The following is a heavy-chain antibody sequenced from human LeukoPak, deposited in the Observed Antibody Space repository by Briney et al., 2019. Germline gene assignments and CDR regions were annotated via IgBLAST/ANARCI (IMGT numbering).Heavy chain of an antibody. CDR2: IIPIFGTA. V-gene: IGHV1-69*13. CDR1: GGTFSSYA. Sequence: SVKVSCKASGGTFSSYAISWVRQAPGQGLGWMGGIIPIFGTANYAQKFQGRVTNTADESTSTAYMELSSLRSEDTAVYYCARNDDSSFQSGDYWGQGTLVTVSS. CDR3: ARNDDSSFQSGDY. J-gene: IGHJ4*02. D-gene: IGHD3-22*01.